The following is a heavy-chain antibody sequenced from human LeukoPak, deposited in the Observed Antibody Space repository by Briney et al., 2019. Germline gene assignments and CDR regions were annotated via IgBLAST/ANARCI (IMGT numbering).Heavy chain of an antibody. CDR3: ATGRYCSGGSCRRNYCDY. D-gene: IGHD2-15*01. CDR1: GYSFTSYW. V-gene: IGHV5-51*01. CDR2: IYPGDSDT. J-gene: IGHJ4*02. Sequence: GESLKISCKGSGYSFTSYWIGWVRQMPGKGLEWMGIIYPGDSDTRYSPSFQGQVTISADKSISTAYLQWSSLKASDTAMYYCATGRYCSGGSCRRNYCDYWGQGTLVTVSS.